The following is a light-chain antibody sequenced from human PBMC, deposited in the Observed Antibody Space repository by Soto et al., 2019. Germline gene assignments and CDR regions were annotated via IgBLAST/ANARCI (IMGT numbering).Light chain of an antibody. CDR3: QVWDSSRDHPGV. CDR2: DDS. Sequence: SYHLTQPPSVSVAPTQTARITCGENNMGSKRLHWHLQKAGQSPGLVGYDDSDRPTGTPVRCSGSKSGSTATLTISRVEDGDEADYYCQVWDSSRDHPGVFGTGTKVTVL. CDR1: NMGSKR. J-gene: IGLJ1*01. V-gene: IGLV3-21*02.